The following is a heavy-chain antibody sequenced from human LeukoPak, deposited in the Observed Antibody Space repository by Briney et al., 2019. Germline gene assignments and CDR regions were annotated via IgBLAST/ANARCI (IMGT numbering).Heavy chain of an antibody. Sequence: GGSLRLSCAASGITVSANYMSWLRQAPGKGLEWVSVIYTGGITYYADSVKGRFTISRDISNNTLCLQMNSLRAEDTAVYYCAKAGCGDGSCYYAEYFQHWGQGTLVTVSS. J-gene: IGHJ1*01. CDR2: IYTGGIT. CDR1: GITVSANY. V-gene: IGHV3-66*01. CDR3: AKAGCGDGSCYYAEYFQH. D-gene: IGHD2-15*01.